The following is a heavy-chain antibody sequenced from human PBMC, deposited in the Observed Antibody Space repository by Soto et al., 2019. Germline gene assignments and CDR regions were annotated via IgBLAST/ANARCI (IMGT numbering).Heavy chain of an antibody. CDR3: ARAAFQCELPTYYFDY. CDR1: GGSISSSNW. Sequence: PSETLSLTCAVSGGSISSSNWWSWVRQPPGKGLEWIGEIYHSGSTNYNPSLKSRVTISVDKSKNQFSLKLSSVTAADTAVYYCARAAFQCELPTYYFDYWGQGTLVTVSS. J-gene: IGHJ4*02. V-gene: IGHV4-4*02. CDR2: IYHSGST. D-gene: IGHD1-26*01.